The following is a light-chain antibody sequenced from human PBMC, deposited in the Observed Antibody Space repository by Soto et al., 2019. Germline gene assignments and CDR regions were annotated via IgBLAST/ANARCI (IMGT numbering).Light chain of an antibody. CDR3: SSYGGSNNLV. V-gene: IGLV2-8*01. CDR2: EVN. CDR1: SSYVGGYNY. J-gene: IGLJ2*01. Sequence: QSALTQPPSASGSPGQSVTISCTGTSSYVGGYNYVSWYQQHPGKAPKLMIYEVNKRPSGVPDRFSGSKSGNTASLTVSGLQAEDEADYYCSSYGGSNNLVFGGGTKLTVL.